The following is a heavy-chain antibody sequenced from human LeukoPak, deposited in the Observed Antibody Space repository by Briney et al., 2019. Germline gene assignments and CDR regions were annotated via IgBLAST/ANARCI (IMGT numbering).Heavy chain of an antibody. D-gene: IGHD1-26*01. CDR2: INHSGST. CDR1: GGSFSGYY. Sequence: SETLSLTCAVYGGSFSGYYWSWIRQPPGKGLEWIGEINHSGSTNYNPSPKSRVTISVDTSKNQFSLKLSSVTAADTAVYYCARGSAKWEPKNTYYFDYWGQGTLVTVSS. V-gene: IGHV4-34*01. CDR3: ARGSAKWEPKNTYYFDY. J-gene: IGHJ4*02.